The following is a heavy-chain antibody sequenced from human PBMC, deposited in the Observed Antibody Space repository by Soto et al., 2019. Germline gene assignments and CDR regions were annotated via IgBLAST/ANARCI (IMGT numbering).Heavy chain of an antibody. D-gene: IGHD2-15*01. Sequence: QVQLVQSGAEVKKPGSSVKVSCKASGGTFSSYAISWVRQAPGQELEWMGGIIPIFGTANYAQKFQGRVTITADESTSTAYMELSSLRSEDTAVYYCARVSCSGGSCYDGWFDPWGQGTLVTVSS. CDR1: GGTFSSYA. V-gene: IGHV1-69*01. CDR2: IIPIFGTA. J-gene: IGHJ5*02. CDR3: ARVSCSGGSCYDGWFDP.